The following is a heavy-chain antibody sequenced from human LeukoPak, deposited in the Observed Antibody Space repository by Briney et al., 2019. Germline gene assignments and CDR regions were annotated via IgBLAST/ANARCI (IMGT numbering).Heavy chain of an antibody. V-gene: IGHV1-2*02. CDR3: ARGPGTGYSSSWYPDYFDY. Sequence: ASVKVSCKASGYTFTGYYMHWVRQAPGQGLEWMGWINLNSGGTNYAQKFQGRVTLTRDTSISTAYMELSRLRSDDTAVYYCARGPGTGYSSSWYPDYFDYWGQGTLVSVSS. CDR2: INLNSGGT. CDR1: GYTFTGYY. D-gene: IGHD6-13*01. J-gene: IGHJ4*02.